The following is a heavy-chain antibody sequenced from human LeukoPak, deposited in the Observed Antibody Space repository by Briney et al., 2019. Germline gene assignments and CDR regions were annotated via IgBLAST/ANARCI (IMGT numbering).Heavy chain of an antibody. CDR3: ARWNIVVVPAARDYYYYMDV. D-gene: IGHD2-2*01. J-gene: IGHJ6*03. V-gene: IGHV1-2*02. Sequence: ASVKVSCTASGYTFTGYYIHWVRQAPGQGLEWMGWINPNNGGTNYAQKFQGRVTMTRDTSISTAYMELSSLRSDDTAVYYCARWNIVVVPAARDYYYYMDVWGKGTTVTISS. CDR1: GYTFTGYY. CDR2: INPNNGGT.